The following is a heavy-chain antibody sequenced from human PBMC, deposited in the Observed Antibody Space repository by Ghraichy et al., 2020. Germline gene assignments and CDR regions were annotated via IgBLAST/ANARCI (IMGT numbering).Heavy chain of an antibody. V-gene: IGHV3-72*01. CDR2: TRNKANSYTT. CDR3: ASSGYSYGAFDY. J-gene: IGHJ4*02. Sequence: WGSLRLSCAASGFTFSDHYMDWVRQAPGKGLEWVGRTRNKANSYTTEYAASVKGRFTISRDDSKNSLYLQMNSLKTEDTAVYYCASSGYSYGAFDYWGQGTLVTVSS. D-gene: IGHD5-18*01. CDR1: GFTFSDHY.